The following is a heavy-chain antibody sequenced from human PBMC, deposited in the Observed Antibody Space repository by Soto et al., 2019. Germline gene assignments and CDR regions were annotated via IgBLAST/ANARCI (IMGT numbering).Heavy chain of an antibody. J-gene: IGHJ6*02. CDR1: GYPFTGYY. CDR3: ARRPMWRQVAQDYGMDV. Sequence: QVQLVQSGSEVKKPGASVTVSCKASGYPFTGYYIHWVRQAPGQGPEWMGWVSPKTGETNYVQKFQGRVTMTPETSTSTAYLELPRLRYDDTAVYYCARRPMWRQVAQDYGMDVWGHGTTVTVS. CDR2: VSPKTGET. V-gene: IGHV1-2*02. D-gene: IGHD2-15*01.